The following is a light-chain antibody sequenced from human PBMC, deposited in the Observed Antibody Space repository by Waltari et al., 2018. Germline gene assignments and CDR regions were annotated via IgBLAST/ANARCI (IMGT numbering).Light chain of an antibody. V-gene: IGKV1-5*01. J-gene: IGKJ4*01. CDR1: QTISTW. CDR3: QQYFTSPSLT. CDR2: DAS. Sequence: DTQMTQSPSTLSASVGDRVTITCRASQTISTWLAWYQQKPGKAPKVLIYDASNLESGVPSRFSGSGSGTEFTLTISSLQPDDFATYYCQQYFTSPSLTFGGGTKVEI.